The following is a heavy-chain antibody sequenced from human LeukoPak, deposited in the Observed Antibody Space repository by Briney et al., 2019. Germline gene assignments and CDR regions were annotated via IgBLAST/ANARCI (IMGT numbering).Heavy chain of an antibody. CDR1: GFTFGNHR. D-gene: IGHD2-8*02. CDR2: IKQDGGET. V-gene: IGHV3-7*01. CDR3: ARDSTGWQADSFDI. Sequence: GGSMRLSCVASGFTFGNHRMSWVRQAPGKGLERVADIKQDGGETYYADFVRGRFTISRDNGKNSLYLQMNSLRVEDTAVYFCARDSTGWQADSFDIWGQGTKVTVSA. J-gene: IGHJ3*02.